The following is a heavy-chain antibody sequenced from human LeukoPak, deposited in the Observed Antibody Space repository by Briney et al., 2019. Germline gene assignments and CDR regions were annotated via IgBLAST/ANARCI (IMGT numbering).Heavy chain of an antibody. Sequence: ASMKVSCKASGYTFTGYYMHWVRQAPGQGLEWMGWINPNSGGTNYAQKFQGRVTMTRDTSISTAYMELSRPRSDDTAVYYCARVPVRRGWFDPWGQGTLVTVSS. CDR2: INPNSGGT. V-gene: IGHV1-2*02. CDR3: ARVPVRRGWFDP. J-gene: IGHJ5*02. CDR1: GYTFTGYY.